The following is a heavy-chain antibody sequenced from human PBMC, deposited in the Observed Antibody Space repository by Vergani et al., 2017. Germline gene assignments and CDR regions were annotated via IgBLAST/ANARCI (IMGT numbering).Heavy chain of an antibody. Sequence: QVQLQQWGPGLLKPSETLSLTCTVSGGSMSDFYWTWIRQPAGRGLEWIGRIYPNGNGNYNESLRSRLTMSIDTSRSQFSLSLSSVTAADTAVYYCARGNCGVNCPKYNWLAPWGRGILVTVSS. CDR2: IYPNGNG. D-gene: IGHD2-21*01. CDR1: GGSMSDFY. V-gene: IGHV4-59*10. J-gene: IGHJ5*02. CDR3: ARGNCGVNCPKYNWLAP.